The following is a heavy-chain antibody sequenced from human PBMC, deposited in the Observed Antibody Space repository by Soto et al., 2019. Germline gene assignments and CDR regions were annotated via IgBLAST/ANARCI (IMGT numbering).Heavy chain of an antibody. D-gene: IGHD3-22*01. CDR1: GGSISSSSYY. J-gene: IGHJ3*02. CDR2: IYYSGST. V-gene: IGHV4-39*01. Sequence: SETLSLTCTVSGGSISSSSYYWGWIRQPPGKGLEWIGSIYYSGSTYYNPSLKSRVTISVDTSKNQFSLKLSSVTAADTAVYYCASTDYYDSSGDYWGYAFDIWGQGTMVTVSS. CDR3: ASTDYYDSSGDYWGYAFDI.